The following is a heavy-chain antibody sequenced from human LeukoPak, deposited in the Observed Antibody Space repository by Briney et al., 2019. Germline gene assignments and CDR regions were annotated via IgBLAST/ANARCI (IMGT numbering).Heavy chain of an antibody. CDR1: GGTFSSYA. CDR3: GRLYCTSTSWYAGTCYYYGIAV. V-gene: IGHV1-69*13. D-gene: IGHD2-2*01. J-gene: IGHJ6*01. CDR2: VIPIFGTA. Sequence: SEKVSCKASGGTFSSYAISGVRQAPGQGGEWMGGVIPIFGTANYAQKIQGTVTITAYEYPSTAYMELRSARPQATAVYYCGRLYCTSTSWYAGTCYYYGIAVWGEGNTVSVSS.